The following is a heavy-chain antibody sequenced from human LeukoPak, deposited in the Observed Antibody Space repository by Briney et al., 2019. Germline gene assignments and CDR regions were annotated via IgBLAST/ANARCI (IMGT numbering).Heavy chain of an antibody. J-gene: IGHJ1*01. CDR3: VRDFMGMGGTTAYLHY. V-gene: IGHV3-21*01. CDR1: GFTFSDYS. CDR2: ISRNSRHV. D-gene: IGHD1-26*01. Sequence: GGSLRLSCAASGFTFSDYSMNWFRQAPGKGLEWVSSISRNSRHVYYGGSVWGRFTISRDDARNSLFLEMNSLRAEDMAVYYCVRDFMGMGGTTAYLHYWGQGTLVTVSS.